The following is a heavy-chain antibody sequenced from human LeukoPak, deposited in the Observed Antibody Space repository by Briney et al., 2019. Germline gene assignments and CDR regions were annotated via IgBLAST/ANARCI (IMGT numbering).Heavy chain of an antibody. Sequence: ASVKVSCKASGGTFSSYTISWVRQAPGQGLEWMGRIIPILGIANYAQKFQGRVTMTRDTSISTAYMELSRLRSDDTAVYYCARDYSSPFVPGDYWGQGTLVTVSS. V-gene: IGHV1-69*04. CDR2: IIPILGIA. CDR1: GGTFSSYT. D-gene: IGHD6-13*01. CDR3: ARDYSSPFVPGDY. J-gene: IGHJ4*02.